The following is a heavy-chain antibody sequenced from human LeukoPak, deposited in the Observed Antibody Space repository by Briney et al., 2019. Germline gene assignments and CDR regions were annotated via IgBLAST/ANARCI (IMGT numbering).Heavy chain of an antibody. CDR3: ASSSRVAFDI. CDR2: INHSGST. Sequence: SETLSLTCTVSGGSISSSSYYWGWIRQPPGKGLEWIGEINHSGSTNYNPSLKSRVTISVDTSKNQFSLTLSSVTAADTAVYYCASSSRVAFDIWGQGTMVTVSS. V-gene: IGHV4-39*07. J-gene: IGHJ3*02. CDR1: GGSISSSSYY.